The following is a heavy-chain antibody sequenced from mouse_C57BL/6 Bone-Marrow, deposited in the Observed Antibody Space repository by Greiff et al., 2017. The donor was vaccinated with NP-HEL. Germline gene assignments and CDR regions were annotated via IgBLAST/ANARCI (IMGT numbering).Heavy chain of an antibody. Sequence: QVQLQQPGAELVKPGASVTLSCKASGYTFTSYWMHWVKQRPGQGLEWIGMIHPNSGSTNYTEKFKSKATLTVDKSSSTAYMQLSSLTSEDSAVYYCARSCITTVVATRDFDYWGQGTTLTVSS. V-gene: IGHV1-64*01. D-gene: IGHD1-1*01. CDR3: ARSCITTVVATRDFDY. CDR2: IHPNSGST. CDR1: GYTFTSYW. J-gene: IGHJ2*01.